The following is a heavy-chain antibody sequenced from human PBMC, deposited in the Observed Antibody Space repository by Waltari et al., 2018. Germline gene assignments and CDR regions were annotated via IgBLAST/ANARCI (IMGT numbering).Heavy chain of an antibody. J-gene: IGHJ4*02. CDR2: IYYTGST. D-gene: IGHD6-6*01. CDR1: GGSISSTL. Sequence: QVQLQESGPGLLKPSETLSLTCTVPGGSISSTLWTWIRQAPGKGLAWIGNIYYTGSTKYNPSLRSRVTISVDTSKTQFSLRLSSVTAADTAVYYCARFVRGRYFDYWGQGSLATVSS. V-gene: IGHV4-59*01. CDR3: ARFVRGRYFDY.